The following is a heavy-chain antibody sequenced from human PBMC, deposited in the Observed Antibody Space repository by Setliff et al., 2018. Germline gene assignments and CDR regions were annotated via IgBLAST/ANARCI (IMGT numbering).Heavy chain of an antibody. CDR3: ARGRGYSYVSTFHYYYGMDV. CDR2: IYTSGST. D-gene: IGHD5-18*01. J-gene: IGHJ6*02. V-gene: IGHV4-61*02. Sequence: SETLSLTCTVSGGSISSGSYYWSWIRQPAGKGLEWIGRIYTSGSTNYNPSLKSRVTISVDTSKNQFSLKLSSVTAADTAVYYCARGRGYSYVSTFHYYYGMDVWGQGTTVTVSS. CDR1: GGSISSGSYY.